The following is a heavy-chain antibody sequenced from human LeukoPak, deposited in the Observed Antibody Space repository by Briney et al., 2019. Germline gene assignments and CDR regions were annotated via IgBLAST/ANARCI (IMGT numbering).Heavy chain of an antibody. Sequence: GRSLRLSCAASGFTFSSYGMHWVRQAPGKGPEWVAVIWYDGSNKYYADSVKGRFTISRDNSKNTLYLQMNSLRAEDTAVYYCARGVTILYGMDVWGQGTTVTVSS. CDR2: IWYDGSNK. CDR1: GFTFSSYG. D-gene: IGHD3-9*01. CDR3: ARGVTILYGMDV. V-gene: IGHV3-33*01. J-gene: IGHJ6*02.